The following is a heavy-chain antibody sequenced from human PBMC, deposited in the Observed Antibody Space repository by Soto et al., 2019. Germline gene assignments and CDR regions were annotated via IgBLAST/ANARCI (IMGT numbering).Heavy chain of an antibody. CDR3: ATDSVYRYGPTDYYGMDV. V-gene: IGHV1-24*01. CDR1: GYTLTELS. D-gene: IGHD5-18*01. Sequence: ASVKVSCKVSGYTLTELSMHWVRQAPGKGLEWMGGFDPEDGETIYAQKFQGRVTMTEDTSTDTAYMELSSLRSEDTAVYYCATDSVYRYGPTDYYGMDVWGQGTTVTVSS. CDR2: FDPEDGET. J-gene: IGHJ6*02.